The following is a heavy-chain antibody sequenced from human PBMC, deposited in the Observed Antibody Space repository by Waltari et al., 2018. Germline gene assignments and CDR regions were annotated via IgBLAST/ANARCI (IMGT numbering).Heavy chain of an antibody. CDR2: ISIRSSYI. CDR1: GFTFSSYS. Sequence: EVQLVESGGGLVKPGGSLRLSCAASGFTFSSYSMNWVRQAPGKGIEWGSSISIRSSYIYYADSVKGRLTISRDNAKNSRYLQMNSLRAEDTAGYYCARLRAVAGRGDYWGQGTLVTVSS. CDR3: ARLRAVAGRGDY. D-gene: IGHD6-19*01. V-gene: IGHV3-21*01. J-gene: IGHJ4*02.